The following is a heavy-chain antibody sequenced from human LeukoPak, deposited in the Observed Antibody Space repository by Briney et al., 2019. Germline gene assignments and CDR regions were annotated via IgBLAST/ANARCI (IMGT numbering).Heavy chain of an antibody. V-gene: IGHV3-7*01. CDR3: ARDRVAFGEPHYFDY. J-gene: IGHJ4*02. Sequence: GSLRLSCAASGFTFSSFWMSWVRQTPGKGLEWVTNIKHDGSEQYYVDSVKGRFTISRDNAKNFVYLQMNSLRAEDTAVYYCARDRVAFGEPHYFDYWGQGALVTVSS. CDR2: IKHDGSEQ. D-gene: IGHD3-10*01. CDR1: GFTFSSFW.